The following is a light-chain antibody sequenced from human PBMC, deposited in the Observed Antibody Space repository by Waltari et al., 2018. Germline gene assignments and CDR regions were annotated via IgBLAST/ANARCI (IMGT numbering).Light chain of an antibody. CDR3: CSYAGLGIYV. CDR1: SSDVGNYNL. Sequence: QSGLTQPASVSGSPGQSLPMSCTGTSSDVGNYNLVSWDQQYPGKAPKLMVYEVTRRSSGVSDRFSGSKSGNTASLTIYGLQAEDEADYYCCSYAGLGIYVFGTGTKVTVL. V-gene: IGLV2-23*02. CDR2: EVT. J-gene: IGLJ1*01.